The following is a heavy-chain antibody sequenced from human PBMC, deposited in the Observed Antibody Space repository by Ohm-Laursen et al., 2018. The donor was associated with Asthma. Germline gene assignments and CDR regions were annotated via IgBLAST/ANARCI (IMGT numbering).Heavy chain of an antibody. Sequence: SLRLSCTASGFTFSSYGMHWVRQAPGKGLEWVAVIPYDGSNKYYADSVKGRFTISRDNSKNTLYLQMNSLRAEDTAVYYCAKDQRDGYNPTWGQGTLVTVSS. D-gene: IGHD5-24*01. CDR3: AKDQRDGYNPT. J-gene: IGHJ5*02. CDR1: GFTFSSYG. V-gene: IGHV3-30*18. CDR2: IPYDGSNK.